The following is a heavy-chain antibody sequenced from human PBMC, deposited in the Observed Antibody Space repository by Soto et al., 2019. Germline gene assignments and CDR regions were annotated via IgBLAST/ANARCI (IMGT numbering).Heavy chain of an antibody. CDR1: GVSITSGTYY. J-gene: IGHJ5*02. Sequence: QLLLQESGPGLLKPSETLSLTCTVSGVSITSGTYYWGWIRQPPGKGLEWIGTIYYTGSTYYAPSHKSRVTISVDTFKNPFSRKLTSVTAADTAVYYCALSSGKLLWCGEPFSGIGFVPWGQGALVTVSS. V-gene: IGHV4-39*01. CDR2: IYYTGST. CDR3: ALSSGKLLWCGEPFSGIGFVP. D-gene: IGHD3-10*01.